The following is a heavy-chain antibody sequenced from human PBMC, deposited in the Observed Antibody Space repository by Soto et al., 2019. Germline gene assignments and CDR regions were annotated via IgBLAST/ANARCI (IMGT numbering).Heavy chain of an antibody. CDR1: GYTFSNYG. D-gene: IGHD5-12*01. CDR3: AREGVAPYYYYGMDV. Sequence: ASVKVSCKASGYTFSNYGITWVRQAPGQGLEWMGWVSAYNRNTNYAQKFEDRVTMTTDTSTSTVHMEVRSLRSDDTAVYYCAREGVAPYYYYGMDVWGQGTPVTVSS. J-gene: IGHJ6*02. CDR2: VSAYNRNT. V-gene: IGHV1-18*04.